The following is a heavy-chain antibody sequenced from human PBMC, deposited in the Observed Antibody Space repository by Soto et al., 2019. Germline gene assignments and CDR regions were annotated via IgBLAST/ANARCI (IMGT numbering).Heavy chain of an antibody. CDR2: ISYDGSNK. CDR3: ERQEYSYGYGHYFDY. V-gene: IGHV3-30-3*01. D-gene: IGHD5-18*01. CDR1: GFTFSSYA. Sequence: QVQLVESGGGVVQPGRSLRLSCAASGFTFSSYAMHWVRQAPGKGLEWVAGISYDGSNKYYADSVKGRFTISRDNSKNKLYLQMNSLRGEDTAVYYCERQEYSYGYGHYFDYWGQGTLVTVSS. J-gene: IGHJ4*02.